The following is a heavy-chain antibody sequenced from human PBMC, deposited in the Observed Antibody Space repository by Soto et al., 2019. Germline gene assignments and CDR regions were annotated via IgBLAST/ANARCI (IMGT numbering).Heavy chain of an antibody. J-gene: IGHJ4*02. D-gene: IGHD3-16*02. V-gene: IGHV1-24*01. CDR1: GYTLTELS. CDR2: FDPEDGET. CDR3: ATVSPPYDYVWGSYRQPRSYYFDY. Sequence: GASVKVSCKVSGYTLTELSMHRVRQAPGKGLEWMGGFDPEDGETIYAQKFQGRVTMTEDTSTDTAYMELSSLRSEDTAVYYCATVSPPYDYVWGSYRQPRSYYFDYWGQGTLVTVSS.